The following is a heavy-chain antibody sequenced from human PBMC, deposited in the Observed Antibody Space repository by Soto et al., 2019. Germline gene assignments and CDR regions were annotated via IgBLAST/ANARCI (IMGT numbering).Heavy chain of an antibody. J-gene: IGHJ4*02. CDR3: AGTSGDYVAPPDY. V-gene: IGHV1-3*01. Sequence: GASVKVSCKASGYTFTSYAMHLVRQAPGQRLEXMGXXNXXNXXXXXSXXXQGRVTITRDTSASTAYMELSSLRSEDTAVYYCAGTSGDYVAPPDYWGQGTLVTVSS. D-gene: IGHD4-17*01. CDR2: XNXXNXXX. CDR1: GYTFTSYA.